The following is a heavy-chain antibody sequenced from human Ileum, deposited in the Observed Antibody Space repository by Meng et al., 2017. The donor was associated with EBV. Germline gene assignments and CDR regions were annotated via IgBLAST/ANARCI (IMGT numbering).Heavy chain of an antibody. CDR1: GGSITERNS. J-gene: IGHJ4*02. D-gene: IGHD5-18*01. CDR3: ARWAFIYSYGFDN. V-gene: IGHV4-4*03. Sequence: PCQALVTHRATLSLTSALSGGSITERNSWSWVRQPPGQGLEWIGEIYHNGGTNYNPSLKSRVTISVDKSKNEISLKLRSVTAADTAVYYCARWAFIYSYGFDNWGQGTLVTVSS. CDR2: IYHNGGT.